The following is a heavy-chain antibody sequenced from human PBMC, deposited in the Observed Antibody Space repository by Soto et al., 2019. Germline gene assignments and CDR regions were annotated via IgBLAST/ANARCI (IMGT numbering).Heavy chain of an antibody. CDR3: AREGGAPGAFDH. D-gene: IGHD7-27*01. CDR2: ITLVFGTA. J-gene: IGHJ4*02. CDR1: GGTFRTYT. Sequence: QVQLVQSGAEVKKPGSSVKVSCKASGGTFRTYTISWVRQAPGQGLEWMGGITLVFGTADYAQKFQGRVTITADESTSTAYMELSRLSSEDTAVYYCAREGGAPGAFDHWGQGTLVTVSS. V-gene: IGHV1-69*01.